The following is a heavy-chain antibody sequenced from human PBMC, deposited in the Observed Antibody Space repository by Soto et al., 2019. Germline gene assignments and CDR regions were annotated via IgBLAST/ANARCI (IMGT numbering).Heavy chain of an antibody. Sequence: SETLSLTCTVSGVSISSSFWAWIRQPPGKGLEWIGYISDRGSTDYNPSLKSRVTISGDTSKNQFSLNLTSVTAADTAVYYCAKSRGWYDYWGQGTQVTVSS. D-gene: IGHD6-19*01. CDR1: GVSISSSF. V-gene: IGHV4-59*08. CDR3: AKSRGWYDY. CDR2: ISDRGST. J-gene: IGHJ4*02.